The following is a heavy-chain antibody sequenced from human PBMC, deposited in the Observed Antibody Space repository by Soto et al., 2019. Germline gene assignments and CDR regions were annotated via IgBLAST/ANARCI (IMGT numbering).Heavy chain of an antibody. CDR3: AKLGSLGHPYYYGMDV. D-gene: IGHD3-16*01. V-gene: IGHV3-11*01. Sequence: PGGSLRLSCAASTFTFSDYYMSWIRQAPGKGLEWVSYISGGGTSIYYADSVKGRFSVSRDNAKTSLYLQMNSLRAEGTAVYYCAKLGSLGHPYYYGMDVWGPGTTVTVSS. J-gene: IGHJ6*02. CDR2: ISGGGTSI. CDR1: TFTFSDYY.